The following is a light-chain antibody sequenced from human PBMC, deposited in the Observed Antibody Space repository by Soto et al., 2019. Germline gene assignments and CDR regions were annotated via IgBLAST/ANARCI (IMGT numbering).Light chain of an antibody. CDR1: SSDVGGYNY. Sequence: QSVLTQPASVSGSPGQSITISCTGTSSDVGGYNYVSWYQQHPGKAPKLMIYDVSNRPSGVSNRFSGSKSGNTASLTISGLQAEDEADYYCSSYTSSSTLAIAGGTKVTVL. V-gene: IGLV2-14*01. CDR2: DVS. J-gene: IGLJ2*01. CDR3: SSYTSSSTLA.